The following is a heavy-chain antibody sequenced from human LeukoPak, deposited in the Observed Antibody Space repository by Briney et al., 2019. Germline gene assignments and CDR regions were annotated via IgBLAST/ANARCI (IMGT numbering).Heavy chain of an antibody. V-gene: IGHV1-18*01. D-gene: IGHD1-26*01. Sequence: ASVKVSCKASGYTFTSYGISWVRQAPGQGLEWMGWISAYHGNTNYAQKLQGRVTMTTDTSTSTAYMELRSLRSDDTAVYYCARDLFSWELLVEANWFDPWGQGTLVTVSS. CDR1: GYTFTSYG. J-gene: IGHJ5*02. CDR2: ISAYHGNT. CDR3: ARDLFSWELLVEANWFDP.